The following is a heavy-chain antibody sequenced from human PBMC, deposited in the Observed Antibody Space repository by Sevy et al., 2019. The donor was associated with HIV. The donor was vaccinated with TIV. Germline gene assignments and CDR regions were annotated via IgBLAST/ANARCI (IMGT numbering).Heavy chain of an antibody. D-gene: IGHD5-12*01. CDR1: GGSISSYY. CDR2: IYYSGST. V-gene: IGHV4-59*01. Sequence: WETLSLTCTVSGGSISSYYWSWIQQPPGKELEWIGYIYYSGSTNYNPSLKSRVTISVDTSKNQFSLKLSSVTAADTAVYYCATQGHSGYYYYYGMDVWGQGTTVTVSS. J-gene: IGHJ6*02. CDR3: ATQGHSGYYYYYGMDV.